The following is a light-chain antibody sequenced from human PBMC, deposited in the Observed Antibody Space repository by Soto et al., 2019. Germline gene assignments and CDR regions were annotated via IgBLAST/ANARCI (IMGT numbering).Light chain of an antibody. V-gene: IGKV1-39*01. CDR3: QQGLSTPLT. J-gene: IGKJ1*01. CDR2: AVS. CDR1: QSIRRY. Sequence: DIQMTQSPSSLSASVGDRVTIACRASQSIRRYIDWYQHKPGKSPKLLIYAVSSLDSGVPSRFSGSGSGTDFILRISRLQPEDFATYYCQQGLSTPLTFGQGTKMEIK.